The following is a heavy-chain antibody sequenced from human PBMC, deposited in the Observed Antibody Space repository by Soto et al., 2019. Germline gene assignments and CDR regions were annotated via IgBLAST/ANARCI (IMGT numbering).Heavy chain of an antibody. J-gene: IGHJ4*02. CDR3: ARATYYYDSSGYSDRVLDY. CDR2: IYYSGNT. D-gene: IGHD3-22*01. V-gene: IGHV4-31*03. CDR1: GGSISSGGYY. Sequence: QVQLQESGPGLVKPSQTLSLTCTVSGGSISSGGYYWSWIRQHPGKGLEWIGYIYYSGNTYYNPSLKSRVTISEETSKNQFSLKLRSVTAADTAVYYCARATYYYDSSGYSDRVLDYWGQGTLVTVSS.